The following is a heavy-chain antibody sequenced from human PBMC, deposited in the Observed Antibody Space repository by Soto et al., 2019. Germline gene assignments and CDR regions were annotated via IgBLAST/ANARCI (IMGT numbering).Heavy chain of an antibody. CDR3: ARGRTTGTSSFNI. Sequence: PGGSLRLSWAASGVTFSSYSMNWGRRAPGKGPGGVSYISRSSSTIYYDDSVKGRFTISRDNAKNSLYLQMNSLRDEDTAVYYCARGRTTGTSSFNIWGQGTMVTVSS. V-gene: IGHV3-48*02. D-gene: IGHD1-1*01. J-gene: IGHJ3*02. CDR2: ISRSSSTI. CDR1: GVTFSSYS.